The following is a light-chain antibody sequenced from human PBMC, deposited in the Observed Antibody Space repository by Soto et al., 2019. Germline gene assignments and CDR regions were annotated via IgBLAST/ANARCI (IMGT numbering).Light chain of an antibody. CDR3: LQHNSYPWT. CDR1: QSISTW. CDR2: KAS. J-gene: IGKJ1*01. V-gene: IGKV1-5*03. Sequence: DIQMTQSPSTLSASVGDRVTITCRASQSISTWLAWYQQKPGKAPKLLIYKASSLESGVPSRFSGSGSGTEFTLTISSLQPEDFATYYCLQHNSYPWTFGQGTKVDIK.